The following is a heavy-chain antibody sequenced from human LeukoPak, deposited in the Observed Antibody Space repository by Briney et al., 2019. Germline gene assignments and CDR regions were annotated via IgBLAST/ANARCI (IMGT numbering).Heavy chain of an antibody. CDR3: ARGDEIKHACDI. CDR1: GFTFSSYS. V-gene: IGHV3-48*01. J-gene: IGHJ3*02. D-gene: IGHD5-24*01. Sequence: PGGSLRLSCAASGFTFSSYSMNWVRQAPGKGLEWVTYISNSSSTIYYADSVKGRFTISRDNAKNSLYLQMNSLRAEDTAVYYCARGDEIKHACDIWGQGTMVTVSS. CDR2: ISNSSSTI.